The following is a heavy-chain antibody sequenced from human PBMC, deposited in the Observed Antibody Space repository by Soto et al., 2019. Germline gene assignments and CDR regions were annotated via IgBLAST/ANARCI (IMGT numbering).Heavy chain of an antibody. CDR3: ARANDQLYGMDV. CDR2: IIPIFGTA. V-gene: IGHV1-69*06. D-gene: IGHD2-2*01. Sequence: QVQLVQSGAEVKKPGSSVKVSCKASGGTFSSYAISWVRHAPGQVLEWMGGIIPIFGTANYAQKFQGRVTITADKYTSTAYVALSSLRSEDTAVYYCARANDQLYGMDVWGQGTTGTVSS. J-gene: IGHJ6*02. CDR1: GGTFSSYA.